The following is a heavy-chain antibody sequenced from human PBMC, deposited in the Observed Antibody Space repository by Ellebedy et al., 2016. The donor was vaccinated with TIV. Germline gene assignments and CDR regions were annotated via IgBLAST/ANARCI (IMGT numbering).Heavy chain of an antibody. V-gene: IGHV3-7*03. D-gene: IGHD4-17*01. J-gene: IGHJ5*02. CDR1: GFTFRTYG. CDR3: ARGSTTVTSKNWFDP. CDR2: IKQGGSET. Sequence: GESLKISCAASGFTFRTYGFNWVRQAPGKGLEWVANIKQGGSETNYLDSVEGRFTISRDNANNSLFLQMNSLRVDDTAVYYCARGSTTVTSKNWFDPWGQGTPVTVSS.